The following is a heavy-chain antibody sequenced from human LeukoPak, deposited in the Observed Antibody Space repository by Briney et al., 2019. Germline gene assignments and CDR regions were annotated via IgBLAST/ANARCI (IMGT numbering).Heavy chain of an antibody. D-gene: IGHD6-6*01. V-gene: IGHV4-34*01. J-gene: IGHJ5*02. Sequence: SETLSLTCAVYGGSLSGDYLSWIRQPPGKGLEWIGEINHSESISYNPSLKSRVTISVDTSKNQFSLKVTSVTAADTGVYYCATGDVAARLGHWGQGTLVTVPS. CDR1: GGSLSGDY. CDR3: ATGDVAARLGH. CDR2: INHSESI.